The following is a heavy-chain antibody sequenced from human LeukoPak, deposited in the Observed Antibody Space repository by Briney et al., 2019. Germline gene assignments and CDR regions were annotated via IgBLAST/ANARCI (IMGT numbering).Heavy chain of an antibody. J-gene: IGHJ4*02. CDR3: AKAWLKIYGDMYYFEY. V-gene: IGHV3-23*01. D-gene: IGHD4/OR15-4a*01. Sequence: KPGGSLRLSCAASGFIFGSYAMSWVRQAPGKGLEWVSAISGGGGDTYYTDSVKGRFTISRDNSKNKVYLQMNSLRVEDTAVYYCAKAWLKIYGDMYYFEYWGQGTLVTVSS. CDR1: GFIFGSYA. CDR2: ISGGGGDT.